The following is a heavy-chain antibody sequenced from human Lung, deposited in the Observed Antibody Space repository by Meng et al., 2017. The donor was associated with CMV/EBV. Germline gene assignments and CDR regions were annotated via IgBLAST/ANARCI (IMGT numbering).Heavy chain of an antibody. CDR1: GFTSRNFA. J-gene: IGHJ5*02. V-gene: IGHV3-30*04. CDR2: ISDDGNNK. D-gene: IGHD3-22*01. CDR3: ARDIFPSYLYSSGYYLDP. Sequence: SCVASGFTSRNFAMHWVRQAPGKGLEWVAVISDDGNNKYYGDSVKGRFTISTDNSKKTLSLQMNSLRPEDTAMYYCARDIFPSYLYSSGYYLDPWGQGTLVTVSS.